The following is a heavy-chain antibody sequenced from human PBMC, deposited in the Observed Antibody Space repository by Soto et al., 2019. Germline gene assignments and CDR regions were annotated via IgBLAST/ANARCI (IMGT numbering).Heavy chain of an antibody. CDR1: GGSISSGGYY. Sequence: QVQLQESCPGLVKPSQTLSLTCTVSGGSISSGGYYWSWIRQHPGKGLEWIGYIYYSGSTYYNPSLKSRVTISVDTSKNQFSLKLSSVTAADTAVYYCARVRKSSGSVRWFDPWGQGTLVTVSS. CDR3: ARVRKSSGSVRWFDP. V-gene: IGHV4-31*03. D-gene: IGHD3-22*01. J-gene: IGHJ5*02. CDR2: IYYSGST.